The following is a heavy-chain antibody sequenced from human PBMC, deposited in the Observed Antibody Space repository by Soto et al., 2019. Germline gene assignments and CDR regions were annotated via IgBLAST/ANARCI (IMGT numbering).Heavy chain of an antibody. CDR3: ARAGSEGISDYYYGMDV. CDR1: GFTFSSYW. CDR2: INSDGSST. V-gene: IGHV3-74*01. D-gene: IGHD3-10*01. J-gene: IGHJ6*02. Sequence: GGSLRLSCAASGFTFSSYWMHGVRQAPGKGLVWVSRINSDGSSTSYADSVKGRFTISRDNAKNTLYLQMNSLRAEDTAVYYCARAGSEGISDYYYGMDVWGQGTTVTVSS.